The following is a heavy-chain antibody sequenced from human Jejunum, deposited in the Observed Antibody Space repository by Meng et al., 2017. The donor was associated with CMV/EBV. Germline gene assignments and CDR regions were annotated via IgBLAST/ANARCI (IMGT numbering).Heavy chain of an antibody. J-gene: IGHJ4*02. CDR2: INPNNGGA. CDR1: GYTFTSYD. CDR3: ARDLSGYYSFVDY. V-gene: IGHV1-2*06. D-gene: IGHD3-22*01. Sequence: QVQLGQAVEEVKKPGASGKVSCKASGYTFTSYDINWVRQGTGQGLEWMGRINPNNGGANYAQQFQGRVTMTTDTSISTAYMELSRLRSDDTAVYYCARDLSGYYSFVDYWGQGTLVTVSS.